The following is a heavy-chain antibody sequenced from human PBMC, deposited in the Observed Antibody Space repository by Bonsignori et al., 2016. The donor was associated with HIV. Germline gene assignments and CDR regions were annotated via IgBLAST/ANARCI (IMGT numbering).Heavy chain of an antibody. V-gene: IGHV1-69*01. Sequence: WVRQAPGQGLEWMGGIIPTLGTANYAQKFQGRVTITADESTSTVSMELSSLRSEDTAVYYCARDSGYSGLDVWGEGTTVTVSS. D-gene: IGHD1-26*01. CDR2: IIPTLGTA. J-gene: IGHJ6*04. CDR3: ARDSGYSGLDV.